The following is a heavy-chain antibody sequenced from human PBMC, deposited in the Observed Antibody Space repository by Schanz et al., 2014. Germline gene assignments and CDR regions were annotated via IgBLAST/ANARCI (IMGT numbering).Heavy chain of an antibody. V-gene: IGHV3-64*01. Sequence: EVQLVESGGGLVQPGGSLRLSCAASGFTFSTSTMHWVRQAPGKGLEYVSSISSKGDMTFYGNSVKGRFTISRDNAKSSLYLQMNSLRVDDTAVYYCARNRGSGGQNWYFDLWGQGTLVTVSS. CDR2: ISSKGDMT. D-gene: IGHD1-26*01. CDR1: GFTFSTST. J-gene: IGHJ2*01. CDR3: ARNRGSGGQNWYFDL.